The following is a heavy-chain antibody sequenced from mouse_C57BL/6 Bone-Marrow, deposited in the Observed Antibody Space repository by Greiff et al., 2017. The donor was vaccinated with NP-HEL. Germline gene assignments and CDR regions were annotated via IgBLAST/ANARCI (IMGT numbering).Heavy chain of an antibody. CDR2: IWRGGST. D-gene: IGHD2-4*01. CDR3: ATYDYDGPWFAY. V-gene: IGHV2-5*01. Sequence: VKLVESGPGLAQPSQSLSITCTVSGFSLTSYGVHWVRQSPGKGLEWLGVIWRGGSTDYNAAFMSRLSITKDNSKSQVFFKMNSLQADDTAIYYCATYDYDGPWFAYWGQGTLVTVSA. J-gene: IGHJ3*01. CDR1: GFSLTSYG.